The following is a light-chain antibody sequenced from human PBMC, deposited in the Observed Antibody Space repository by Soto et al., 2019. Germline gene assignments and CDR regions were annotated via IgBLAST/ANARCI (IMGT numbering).Light chain of an antibody. CDR3: QQYNNWPLT. CDR2: GAS. V-gene: IGKV3-15*01. CDR1: QSVSSS. J-gene: IGKJ1*01. Sequence: IGMTKSPATLSVSPGERATLSCRASQSVSSSLAWYQQKPGQAPRLLIYGASTRATGIPARFSGSGSGTEFTLTISSLQYEDFAVYYCQQYNNWPLTFGQGTKV.